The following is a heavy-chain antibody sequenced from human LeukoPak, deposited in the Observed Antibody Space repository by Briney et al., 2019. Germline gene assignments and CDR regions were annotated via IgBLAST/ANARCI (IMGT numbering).Heavy chain of an antibody. CDR3: AKEPYFDFWSGYYAY. Sequence: PGGSLRLSCEASGFTFRNYAMTWVRRAPGKGLEWVSAISGTTGKTYYADSVKGRFTVSRDNSKNTLYLQMNSLRAEDTAVYYCAKEPYFDFWSGYYAYWGQGTLVTVSS. J-gene: IGHJ4*02. CDR1: GFTFRNYA. V-gene: IGHV3-23*01. CDR2: ISGTTGKT. D-gene: IGHD3-3*01.